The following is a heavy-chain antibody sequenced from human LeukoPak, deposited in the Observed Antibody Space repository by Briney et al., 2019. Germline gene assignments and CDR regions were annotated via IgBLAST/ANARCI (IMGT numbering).Heavy chain of an antibody. CDR1: GGSFGGYY. D-gene: IGHD6-13*01. CDR2: INHSGST. V-gene: IGHV4-34*01. Sequence: PSETLSLTCAVYGGSFGGYYWSWIRQPPGKGLEWIGEINHSGSTNYNPSLKSRVTMSVDTSKNQFSLNLRSVTPEDTAVYYCARNLIPEQLVLNFWGQGTLVTVSS. CDR3: ARNLIPEQLVLNF. J-gene: IGHJ4*02.